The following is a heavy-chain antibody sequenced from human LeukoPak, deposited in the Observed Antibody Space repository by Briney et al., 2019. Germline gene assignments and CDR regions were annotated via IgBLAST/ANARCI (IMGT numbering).Heavy chain of an antibody. CDR1: GGSINSCS. CDR2: VYYSGST. V-gene: IGHV4-59*01. CDR3: ARGFKYGIFDY. D-gene: IGHD2-8*01. J-gene: IGHJ4*02. Sequence: SETLSLTCTVSGGSINSCSWNWTRQPPGKGPEYIGYVYYSGSTNYNPSLKRRVTMSVDTSNNQFSLRLSSVTAADTAVYYCARGFKYGIFDYWGQGTLVTVSS.